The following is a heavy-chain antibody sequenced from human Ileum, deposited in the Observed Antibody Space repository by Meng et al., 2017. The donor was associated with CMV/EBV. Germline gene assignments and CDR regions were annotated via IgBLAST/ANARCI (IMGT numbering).Heavy chain of an antibody. Sequence: QQPSESGPGLVKPSETLSLTCTVSGDSISSGDYFWGWIRQPPKGLEWVASITYSGTTYYNPSLKSRVTMSVDTSKNQFSLKLNSVTAADTAVYYCVRASITMIDYWGQGTLVTVSS. D-gene: IGHD3-22*01. CDR3: VRASITMIDY. CDR2: ITYSGTT. J-gene: IGHJ4*02. V-gene: IGHV4-39*07. CDR1: GDSISSGDYF.